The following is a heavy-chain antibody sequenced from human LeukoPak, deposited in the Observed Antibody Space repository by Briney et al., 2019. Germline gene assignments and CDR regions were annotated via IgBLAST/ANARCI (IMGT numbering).Heavy chain of an antibody. D-gene: IGHD1/OR15-1a*01. CDR2: ISWNSGTI. V-gene: IGHV3-9*01. J-gene: IGHJ3*01. CDR1: GFTFSDYA. Sequence: GRSLRLSCAASGFTFSDYAMHWVRQVPGKGLEWVGGISWNSGTIAYGESVKGRATISRDNARNSLYLEVNSLRVEDTALYYCAKDLAVGTSPRVYAFDVWGQGSLVTVSS. CDR3: AKDLAVGTSPRVYAFDV.